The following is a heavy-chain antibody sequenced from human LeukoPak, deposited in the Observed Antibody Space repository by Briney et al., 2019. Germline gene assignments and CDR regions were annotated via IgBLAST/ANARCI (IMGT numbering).Heavy chain of an antibody. CDR3: AKGMTVTPSYGMDV. Sequence: GGSLRLSCSASGFTFSSYAMHWVRQAPGKGLEYVSAISSNGGSTYYADSVKGRFTISRDNSKNSLYLQMNSLRTEDTALYYCAKGMTVTPSYGMDVWGQGTTVTVSS. CDR2: ISSNGGST. D-gene: IGHD4-11*01. CDR1: GFTFSSYA. J-gene: IGHJ6*02. V-gene: IGHV3-64*04.